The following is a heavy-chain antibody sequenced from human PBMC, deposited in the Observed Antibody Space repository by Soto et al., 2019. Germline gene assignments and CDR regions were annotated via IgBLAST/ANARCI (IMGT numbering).Heavy chain of an antibody. CDR2: IYYSRST. CDR1: GGCISSNSYF. Sequence: PSETRCRTGTVCGGCISSNSYFWCWIRQPPCKGREWMGSIYYSRSTDYTPSRKRRGTGSVDTSKTQFSLKLRSVPAAATAVYYCASHPSHFCFDPRGQRSMVTVSS. J-gene: IGHJ5*02. V-gene: IGHV4-39*01. CDR3: ASHPSHFCFDP.